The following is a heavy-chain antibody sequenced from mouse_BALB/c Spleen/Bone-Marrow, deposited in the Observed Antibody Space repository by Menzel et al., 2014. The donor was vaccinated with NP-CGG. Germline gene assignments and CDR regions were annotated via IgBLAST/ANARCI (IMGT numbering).Heavy chain of an antibody. Sequence: EVMLVESGGGLVQPGGSRKLSCAASGFTFSSFGMHWIRPAPEKGLEWVAYINGGSNTIYYADTVKGRFTISRDNPKNTLFLQMTSLRSEDTAMYFCARGTTALRYFDVWGAGTTVTVSS. CDR3: ARGTTALRYFDV. CDR2: INGGSNTI. CDR1: GFTFSSFG. D-gene: IGHD1-2*01. V-gene: IGHV5-17*02. J-gene: IGHJ1*01.